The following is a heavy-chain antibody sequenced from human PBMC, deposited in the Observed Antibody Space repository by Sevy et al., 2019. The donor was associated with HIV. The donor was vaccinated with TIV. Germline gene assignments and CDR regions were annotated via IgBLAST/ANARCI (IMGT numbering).Heavy chain of an antibody. V-gene: IGHV4-59*01. CDR3: AISAPADGAVAGTGYYYYMDV. J-gene: IGHJ6*03. CDR2: IYYSGST. Sequence: SESLSLTCTVSGGSISSYYWSWIRQPPGKGLEWIGYIYYSGSTNYNPSLKSPVTISVDTSKNQFSLKLSSVTAADTAVYYCAISAPADGAVAGTGYYYYMDVWGKGTTVTVSS. CDR1: GGSISSYY. D-gene: IGHD6-19*01.